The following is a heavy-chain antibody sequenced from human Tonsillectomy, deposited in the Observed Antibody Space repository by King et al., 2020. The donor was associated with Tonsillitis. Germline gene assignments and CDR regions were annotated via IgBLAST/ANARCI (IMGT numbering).Heavy chain of an antibody. CDR1: GYTLTDLS. J-gene: IGHJ4*02. V-gene: IGHV1-24*01. CDR2: FDPEDGET. Sequence: QLVQSGAEVKKPGASVKVSCEVSGYTLTDLSIHWVRQAPGKGLEWMGGFDPEDGETVYAQKFQGRVTMTEDTSTDTAYMELSSLRSEDTAVYYCATLRYTYGPPLAFDYWGQGTLVTVSP. CDR3: ATLRYTYGPPLAFDY. D-gene: IGHD5-18*01.